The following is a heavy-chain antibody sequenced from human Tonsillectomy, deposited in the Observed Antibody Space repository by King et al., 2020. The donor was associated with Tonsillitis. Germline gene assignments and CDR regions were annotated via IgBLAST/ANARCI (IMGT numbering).Heavy chain of an antibody. CDR3: ARLDYYDSSGYLLPDY. V-gene: IGHV4-39*01. CDR2: IYYSGST. J-gene: IGHJ4*02. Sequence: QLQESGPGLVKPSETLSLTCTVSGGSISSSNYHWGWIRQPPGKGLEWIGSIYYSGSTYYNPSLKSRVTISVDTSKNTFSLKLPSVTAADTAVYYCARLDYYDSSGYLLPDYWGQGTLITVSS. D-gene: IGHD3-22*01. CDR1: GGSISSSNYH.